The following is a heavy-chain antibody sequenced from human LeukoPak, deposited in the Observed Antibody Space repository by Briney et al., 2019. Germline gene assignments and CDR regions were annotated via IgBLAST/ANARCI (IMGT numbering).Heavy chain of an antibody. J-gene: IGHJ6*03. CDR3: ARDHPYYYDSSGYRYYYYYYMDV. CDR2: ISYDGSNK. V-gene: IGHV3-30*03. CDR1: GFTYSNYW. Sequence: GGSLRLSCVGSGFTYSNYWMHWVRQAPGKGLEWVAVISYDGSNKYYADSVKGRFTISRDNSKNTLYLQMNSLRAEDTAVYYCARDHPYYYDSSGYRYYYYYYMDVWGKGTTVTVSS. D-gene: IGHD3-22*01.